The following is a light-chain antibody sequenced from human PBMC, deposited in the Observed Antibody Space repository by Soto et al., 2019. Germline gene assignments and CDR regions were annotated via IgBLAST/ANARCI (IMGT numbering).Light chain of an antibody. Sequence: QPVLTQSPSASASLGASVKLTCTLSSGHSNYAIAWHQQQPERGPRFLMKLNSDGSHNTGDGVPDRFSGSSSGATRYLTISSLQYEDEADYYCQTWDTGIGVFGGGTKLTVL. J-gene: IGLJ3*02. CDR3: QTWDTGIGV. V-gene: IGLV4-69*01. CDR2: LNSDGSH. CDR1: SGHSNYA.